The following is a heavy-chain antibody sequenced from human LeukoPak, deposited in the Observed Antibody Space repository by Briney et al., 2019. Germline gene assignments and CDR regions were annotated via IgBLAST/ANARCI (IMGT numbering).Heavy chain of an antibody. CDR2: XXXKEYNYAT. Sequence: SGGSLRLSCEASGFSFSDSAVHWVRQASGRXXXXXXXXXXKEYNYATAYAASVRGRFTISRDDSKNTAYLQMNSLKTEDTAVYYCSRPYSGWDLYPFDYWGQGVLVTVSS. J-gene: IGHJ4*02. CDR1: GFSFSDSA. V-gene: IGHV3-73*01. D-gene: IGHD6-19*01. CDR3: SRPYSGWDLYPFDY.